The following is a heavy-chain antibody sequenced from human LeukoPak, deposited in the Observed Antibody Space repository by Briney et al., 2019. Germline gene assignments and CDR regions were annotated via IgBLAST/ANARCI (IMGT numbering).Heavy chain of an antibody. V-gene: IGHV4-4*07. CDR1: GGSISSYY. CDR2: IYKSGST. CDR3: ARGYCRGGSCYSSYYYSYMDV. J-gene: IGHJ6*03. D-gene: IGHD2-15*01. Sequence: SETLSLTCTVSGGSISSYYWSWIRQPAGKGLEWIGHIYKSGSTNYNPSLKSRVTISVDRSKNQFSLKLSSVTAADTAVYYCARGYCRGGSCYSSYYYSYMDVWGKGTTVTVSS.